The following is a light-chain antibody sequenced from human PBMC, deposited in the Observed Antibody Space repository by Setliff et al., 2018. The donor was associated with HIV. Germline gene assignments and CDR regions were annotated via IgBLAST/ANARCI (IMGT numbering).Light chain of an antibody. CDR3: SSYTSGSTQV. Sequence: SYELTQPPSVSVAPGKTARITCGGNNIGSKSVHWYQQKPGQAPVLVVYDDSDRPSGIPERFSGSKSGNTASLTISGLQAEDEADYYCSSYTSGSTQVFGTGTKVTVL. CDR1: NIGSKS. J-gene: IGLJ1*01. V-gene: IGLV3-21*03. CDR2: DDS.